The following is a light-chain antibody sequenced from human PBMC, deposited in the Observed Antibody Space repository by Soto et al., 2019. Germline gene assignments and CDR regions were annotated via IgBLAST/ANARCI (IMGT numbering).Light chain of an antibody. V-gene: IGKV1-5*01. J-gene: IGKJ4*01. Sequence: GDRVTITCRASQSISSWLAWYQQKPGKAHKLLIYDASSLESGVPSRFSGSGSGTEFTLTIGSLQSEDFAIYYCQQYHNWPLTLGGWNKVDI. CDR2: DAS. CDR3: QQYHNWPLT. CDR1: QSISSW.